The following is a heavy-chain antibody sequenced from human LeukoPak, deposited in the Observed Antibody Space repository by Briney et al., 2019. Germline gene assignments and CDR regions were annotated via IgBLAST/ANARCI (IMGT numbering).Heavy chain of an antibody. CDR2: ISSSSSYI. J-gene: IGHJ4*02. CDR3: ARKGYSSAYYFDY. CDR1: GFTFSSYS. Sequence: GGSLRLSCAASGFTFSSYSMNWVRQAPGKGLEWVSSISSSSSYIYYADSVKGRFTISRDNAKDSLYLQMNSLRAEDTAVYYCARKGYSSAYYFDYWGQGTLVTVSS. D-gene: IGHD6-6*01. V-gene: IGHV3-21*01.